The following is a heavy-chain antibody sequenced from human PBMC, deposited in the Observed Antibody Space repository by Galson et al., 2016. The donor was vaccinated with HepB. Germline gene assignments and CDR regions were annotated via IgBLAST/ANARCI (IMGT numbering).Heavy chain of an antibody. CDR3: AMTPAYILNPLEY. Sequence: SLRLSCAASGFTFSDFYMSWIRQAPGKGLEWVSYMTNSGRTISYADSVRGRFTMSRDNAKNSVYLQMNSLRAEDTAAYFCAMTPAYILNPLEYWGQGCLVTVSS. D-gene: IGHD2-21*01. CDR1: GFTFSDFY. J-gene: IGHJ4*02. V-gene: IGHV3-11*04. CDR2: MTNSGRTI.